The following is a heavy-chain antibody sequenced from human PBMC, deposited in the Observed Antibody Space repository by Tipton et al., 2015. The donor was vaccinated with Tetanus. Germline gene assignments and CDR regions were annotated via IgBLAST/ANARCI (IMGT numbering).Heavy chain of an antibody. CDR3: ARSKLLWFGESLSGFDS. J-gene: IGHJ4*02. CDR2: INHTGST. CDR1: DGSFSAYY. V-gene: IGHV4-34*01. Sequence: GLVKPSETLSLTCDVYDGSFSAYYWTWIRQPPGKGLEWIGEINHTGSTNYNPSLRRRVTISIGTSNNQFSLRLTSVTAADTAVYYCARSKLLWFGESLSGFDSWGQGTLVTVSA. D-gene: IGHD3-10*01.